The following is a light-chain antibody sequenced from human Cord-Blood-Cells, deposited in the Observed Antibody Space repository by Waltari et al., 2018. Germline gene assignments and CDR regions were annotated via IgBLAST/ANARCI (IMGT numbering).Light chain of an antibody. V-gene: IGLV2-23*02. CDR2: EVS. CDR1: SSDVGSYNL. J-gene: IGLJ3*02. Sequence: QSALTQPASVSGSPGQSITISCTGTSSDVGSYNLVSWYQQHPGKAPKPMIYEVSQRPSGVSNRFSGSKSGNTASLTISGLQAEDEADYYCCSYAGSSTWVFGGGTKLTVL. CDR3: CSYAGSSTWV.